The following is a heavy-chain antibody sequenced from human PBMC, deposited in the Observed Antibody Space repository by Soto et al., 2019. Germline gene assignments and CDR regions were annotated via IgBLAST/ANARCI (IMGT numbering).Heavy chain of an antibody. CDR1: GLSVSWEY. CDR3: ARRDDSEAFDI. Sequence: EVQLVVSGGGLFQPGGSLRISCAGSGLSVSWEYISWVRQPPGKGLEWVSIIYRGGGTYYADSAKGRCIISRDASKNMVFLQVNNLRAEDTAIYYCARRDDSEAFDIWGQGTTVTVSS. D-gene: IGHD5-18*01. CDR2: IYRGGGT. J-gene: IGHJ3*02. V-gene: IGHV3-53*01.